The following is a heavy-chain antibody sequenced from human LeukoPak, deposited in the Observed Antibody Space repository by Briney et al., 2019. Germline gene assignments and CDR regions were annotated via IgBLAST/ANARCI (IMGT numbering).Heavy chain of an antibody. CDR2: IHYDGTNE. V-gene: IGHV3-30*04. Sequence: GGSLRLSCAASGFTFSTYAMHWVRQAPGKGLEWVAFIHYDGTNEYYADSVKGRFTISRDNSKNTLYLQMNSLRAEDTAVYYCARAPGSIAAPPGQLDYWGQGTLVTVSS. CDR3: ARAPGSIAAPPGQLDY. CDR1: GFTFSTYA. J-gene: IGHJ4*02. D-gene: IGHD6-6*01.